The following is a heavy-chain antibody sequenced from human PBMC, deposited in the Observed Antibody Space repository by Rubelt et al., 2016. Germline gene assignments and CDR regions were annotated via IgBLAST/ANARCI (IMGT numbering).Heavy chain of an antibody. J-gene: IGHJ4*02. V-gene: IGHV4-34*01. Sequence: QVQLQQWGAGLLKPSETLSLTCAVYGGSFSGYYWSWIRQPPGKGLEWIGEINHSGSTNYNPSLKGRVTISVDTSKNHVALKLSSVTAADTAVYYCASRYCSSTSCYNLRFDYWGQGTLVTVSS. CDR1: GGSFSGYY. D-gene: IGHD2-2*02. CDR2: INHSGST. CDR3: ASRYCSSTSCYNLRFDY.